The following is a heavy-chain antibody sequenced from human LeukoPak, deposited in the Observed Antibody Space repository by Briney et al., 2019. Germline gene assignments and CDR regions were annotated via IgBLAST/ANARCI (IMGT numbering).Heavy chain of an antibody. CDR1: GGSISSSSYY. CDR2: IYYSGST. D-gene: IGHD6-13*01. Sequence: SETLSLTCTVSGGSISSSSYYWGWIRQPPGKGLEWIGSIYYSGSTYYNPSLKSRVNISVDTSKNQFSLNLSSVTAPDTAVYYCARQGGGDSSSWYASPDWYFDLWGRGTLVTVSS. CDR3: ARQGGGDSSSWYASPDWYFDL. V-gene: IGHV4-39*01. J-gene: IGHJ2*01.